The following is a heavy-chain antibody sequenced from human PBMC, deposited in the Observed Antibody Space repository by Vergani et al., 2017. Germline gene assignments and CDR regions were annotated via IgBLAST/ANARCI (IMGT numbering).Heavy chain of an antibody. J-gene: IGHJ6*03. Sequence: EVQLLESGGGLVQPGGFLRLSCAASGFTFSSYAMSWVRQAPGKGLEWVSAISGSGGSTYYADSMKGRFTISRDNSKNTLYLQMNSLRAEDTAVYYCAEDRSSFYYYYMDVWGKGTTVTVSS. CDR1: GFTFSSYA. CDR3: AEDRSSFYYYYMDV. V-gene: IGHV3-23*01. CDR2: ISGSGGST. D-gene: IGHD2-2*01.